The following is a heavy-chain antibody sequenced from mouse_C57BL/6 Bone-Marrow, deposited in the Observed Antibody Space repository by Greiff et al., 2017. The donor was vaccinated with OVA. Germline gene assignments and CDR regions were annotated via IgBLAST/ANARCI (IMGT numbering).Heavy chain of an antibody. CDR2: IDPSDSET. Sequence: VQLQQPGAELVRPGSSVKLSCKASGYTFTSYWMHWVKQRPIQGLEWIGNIDPSDSETHYNQKFKDKATLTVDKSSSTAYIQLSSLTSDDSAGYYWARSGFTLFITTVVDPYYFDYWGQGTTLTVSS. D-gene: IGHD1-1*01. CDR1: GYTFTSYW. V-gene: IGHV1-52*01. J-gene: IGHJ2*01. CDR3: ARSGFTLFITTVVDPYYFDY.